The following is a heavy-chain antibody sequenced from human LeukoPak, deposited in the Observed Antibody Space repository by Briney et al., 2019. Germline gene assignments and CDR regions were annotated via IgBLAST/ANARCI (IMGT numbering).Heavy chain of an antibody. V-gene: IGHV1-69*01. CDR3: AREAQYCSSTSCYRGPLDY. CDR2: IIPIFGTA. J-gene: IGHJ4*02. D-gene: IGHD2-2*01. CDR1: GGTLSSYA. Sequence: SVKVSCKASGGTLSSYAISWVRQAPGQGLEWMGGIIPIFGTANYAQKFQGRVTITADESTSTAYMELSSLRSEDTAVYYCAREAQYCSSTSCYRGPLDYWAQGTLVTVSS.